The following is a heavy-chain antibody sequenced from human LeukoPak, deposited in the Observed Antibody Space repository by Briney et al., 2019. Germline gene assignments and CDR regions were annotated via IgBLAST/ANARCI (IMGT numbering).Heavy chain of an antibody. CDR1: GGSFSGYY. V-gene: IGHV4-34*01. CDR2: INHSGST. J-gene: IGHJ4*02. Sequence: SETLSLTCAVYGGSFSGYYWSWIRQPPGKGLEWIGEINHSGSTNYNPSLKSRVTISVDTSKNQFSLKLSSVTAADTAVYYCASRRYDSSGYYIYFDYWGQGTLVTVSS. CDR3: ASRRYDSSGYYIYFDY. D-gene: IGHD3-22*01.